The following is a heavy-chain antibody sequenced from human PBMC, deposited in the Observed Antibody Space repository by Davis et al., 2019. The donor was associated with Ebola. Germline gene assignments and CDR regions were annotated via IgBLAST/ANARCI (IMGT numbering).Heavy chain of an antibody. V-gene: IGHV3-30*03. CDR3: ACRTVLAH. CDR2: ISYDGSNK. J-gene: IGHJ4*02. D-gene: IGHD4-17*01. CDR1: GFTFSSYG. Sequence: GGSLRLSCAASGFTFSSYGMHWVRQAPGKGLEWVAVISYDGSNKYYADSVKGRFTISRDNSKNTLYLQMNSLRAEDTAVYYCACRTVLAHWGQGTLVTVSS.